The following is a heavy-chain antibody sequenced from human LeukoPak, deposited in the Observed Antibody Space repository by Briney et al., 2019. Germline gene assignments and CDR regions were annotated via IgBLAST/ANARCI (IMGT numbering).Heavy chain of an antibody. CDR3: ARNLLLWFGESIEPNWFDP. V-gene: IGHV1-8*03. Sequence: ASVKVSCKASGYTFTSYDINWVRQATGQGLEWMGWMNPNSGNTGYAQKFQGRVTITRNTSISTAYMELSSLRSEDTAVYYCARNLLLWFGESIEPNWFDPWGQGTLVTVSS. J-gene: IGHJ5*02. CDR1: GYTFTSYD. D-gene: IGHD3-10*01. CDR2: MNPNSGNT.